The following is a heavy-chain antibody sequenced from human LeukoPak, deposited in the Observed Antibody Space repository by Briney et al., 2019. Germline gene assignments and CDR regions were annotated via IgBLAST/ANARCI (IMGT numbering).Heavy chain of an antibody. CDR1: GFTVSSNY. CDR3: ARDSSSWYLYYFDY. V-gene: IGHV3-53*01. D-gene: IGHD6-13*01. J-gene: IGHJ4*02. Sequence: GGSLRLSCAASGFTVSSNYMSWVRQAPGKGLEWVSVIYSGGSTYYADSVKGRFTISRDNAKNSLYLQMNSLRAEDTAVYYCARDSSSWYLYYFDYWGQGTLVTVSS. CDR2: IYSGGST.